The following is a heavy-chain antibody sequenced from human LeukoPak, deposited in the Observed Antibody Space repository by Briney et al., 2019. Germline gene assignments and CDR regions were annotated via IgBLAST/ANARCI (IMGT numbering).Heavy chain of an antibody. Sequence: GGSLRLSCAASGFTFSDYYMSWIRQAPGKGLEWVSYISSSGSTIYYADSVKGRFTISRDNSKNTLYLQMNSLRAEDTAVYYCARDSYYYDGHDYTDVWGKGTTVTVSS. CDR2: ISSSGSTI. J-gene: IGHJ6*03. CDR3: ARDSYYYDGHDYTDV. CDR1: GFTFSDYY. D-gene: IGHD3-22*01. V-gene: IGHV3-11*04.